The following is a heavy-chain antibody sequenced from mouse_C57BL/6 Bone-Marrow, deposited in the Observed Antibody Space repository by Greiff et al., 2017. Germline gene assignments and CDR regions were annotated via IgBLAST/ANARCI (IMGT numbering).Heavy chain of an antibody. Sequence: VHLVESGAELARPGASVKLSCKASGYTFTSYGISWVKQRTGQGLEWIGEIYPRSGNTYYNEKFKGKATLTADKSSSTAYMELRSLTSEDSAVYFCARYGNYGGFDYWGQGTTLTVSS. D-gene: IGHD2-1*01. CDR3: ARYGNYGGFDY. V-gene: IGHV1-81*01. J-gene: IGHJ2*01. CDR2: IYPRSGNT. CDR1: GYTFTSYG.